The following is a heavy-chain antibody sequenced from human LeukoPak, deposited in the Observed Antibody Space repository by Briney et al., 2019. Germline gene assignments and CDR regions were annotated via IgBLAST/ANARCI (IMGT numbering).Heavy chain of an antibody. CDR2: ISGSGDNT. Sequence: GGSLRLSCAASEFIFSTYWMSWVRQAPGKGLEWVSGISGSGDNTYYADSVKGRFTISRDNSKNTLYVQVNSLGTEDPAAYYCAKGSYYDSSGSFYFDYWGQGTLVTVSS. J-gene: IGHJ4*02. D-gene: IGHD3-22*01. V-gene: IGHV3-23*01. CDR3: AKGSYYDSSGSFYFDY. CDR1: EFIFSTYW.